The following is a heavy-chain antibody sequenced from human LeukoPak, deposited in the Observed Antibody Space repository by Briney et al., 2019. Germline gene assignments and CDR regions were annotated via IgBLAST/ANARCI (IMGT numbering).Heavy chain of an antibody. V-gene: IGHV3-9*01. CDR2: ISWNSGSI. D-gene: IGHD1-26*01. CDR3: AKGVGATFDAFDI. CDR1: GFTFDDYA. J-gene: IGHJ3*02. Sequence: GGSLRLSCAASGFTFDDYAMHWGRQAPGKGLEWVSGISWNSGSIGYADSVKGRFTISRDNAKNSLYLQMNSLRAEDTALYYCAKGVGATFDAFDIWGQGTMVTVSS.